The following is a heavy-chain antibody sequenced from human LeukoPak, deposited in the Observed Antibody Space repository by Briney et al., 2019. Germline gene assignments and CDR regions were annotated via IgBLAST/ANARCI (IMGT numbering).Heavy chain of an antibody. V-gene: IGHV3-53*01. CDR1: GFTVSSNY. CDR2: IYSGGST. D-gene: IGHD3-3*01. CDR3: ATLEPRY. J-gene: IGHJ4*02. Sequence: GGSLRLSCAASGFTVSSNYMSWVRQAPGKGLEWVSVIYSGGSTDYADSVKGRFTISRDNSKNTVYLQVNSLTTDDTAVYYCATLEPRYWGQGTLVTVSS.